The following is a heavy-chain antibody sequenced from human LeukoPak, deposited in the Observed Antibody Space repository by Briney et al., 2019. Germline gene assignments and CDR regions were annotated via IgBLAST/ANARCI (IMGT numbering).Heavy chain of an antibody. Sequence: SETLSLTCTVSGGSISSGGYYWSWIRQPPGKGLEWIGYIYHSESTYYNPSLKSRVTISVDRSKNQFSLKLSSVTAADTAVYYCARDAPFIVGTNYYYYMDVWGKGTTVTVSS. CDR1: GGSISSGGYY. CDR3: ARDAPFIVGTNYYYYMDV. CDR2: IYHSEST. J-gene: IGHJ6*03. D-gene: IGHD2-15*01. V-gene: IGHV4-30-2*01.